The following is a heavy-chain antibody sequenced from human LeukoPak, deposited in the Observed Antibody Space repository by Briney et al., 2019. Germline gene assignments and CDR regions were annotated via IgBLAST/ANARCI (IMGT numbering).Heavy chain of an antibody. V-gene: IGHV3-7*01. CDR2: IKPDGSER. CDR3: AGGWGWHTDH. D-gene: IGHD7-27*01. J-gene: IGHJ4*02. CDR1: GITFSDYW. Sequence: GGSLRLSCAASGITFSDYWMTWVRQAPEKGLEWVANIKPDGSERNYVDSVKGRFTISRDNAKKSLSLQMNSLRTEDTAVYYCAGGWGWHTDHWGQGTLVTVSS.